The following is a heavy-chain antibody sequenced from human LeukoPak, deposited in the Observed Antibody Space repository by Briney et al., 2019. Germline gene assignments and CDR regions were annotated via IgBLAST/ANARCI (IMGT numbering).Heavy chain of an antibody. V-gene: IGHV3-21*01. CDR2: ISSSSSYI. CDR3: ARGWEGYLDY. D-gene: IGHD1-26*01. Sequence: GGSLRLSCAASGFTFSSYSMNWVRQAPGKGLEWVSSISSSSSYIYYADPVKGRFTISRDNAKNSLYLQMNSLRAEDTAVYYCARGWEGYLDYWGQGTLVTVSS. CDR1: GFTFSSYS. J-gene: IGHJ4*02.